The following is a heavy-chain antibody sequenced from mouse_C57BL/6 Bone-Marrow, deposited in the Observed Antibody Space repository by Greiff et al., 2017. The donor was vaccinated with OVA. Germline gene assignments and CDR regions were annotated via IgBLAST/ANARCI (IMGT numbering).Heavy chain of an antibody. Sequence: EVKLMESGGGLVKPGGYLKLSCAASGFTFSSYTMSWVRQTPEKRLEWVATISGGGGNTYYPDSVKGRFTISRDNAKNTLYLQMSSLRSEDTALYYCARQGLYYGSTCYAMDYWGQGTSVTVSS. J-gene: IGHJ4*01. CDR2: ISGGGGNT. CDR3: ARQGLYYGSTCYAMDY. V-gene: IGHV5-9*01. D-gene: IGHD1-1*01. CDR1: GFTFSSYT.